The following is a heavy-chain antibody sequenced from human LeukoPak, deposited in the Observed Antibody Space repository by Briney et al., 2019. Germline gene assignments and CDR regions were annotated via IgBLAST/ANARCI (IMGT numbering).Heavy chain of an antibody. Sequence: GGSLRLSCAASGFTFSSYWMHWVRQAPGKGLVWVSRIGDDGSTTAYADSVKGRFTISRDNAKNTLYLQMNSLRAEDAAVYYCARASRGNWFDPWGQGTLVTVSS. J-gene: IGHJ5*02. CDR2: IGDDGSTT. V-gene: IGHV3-74*01. CDR1: GFTFSSYW. D-gene: IGHD3-10*01. CDR3: ARASRGNWFDP.